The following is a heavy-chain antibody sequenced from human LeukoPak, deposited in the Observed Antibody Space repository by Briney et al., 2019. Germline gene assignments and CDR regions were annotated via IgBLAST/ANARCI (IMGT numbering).Heavy chain of an antibody. Sequence: PSETLSLTCTVSGGSISSYYWSWIRQPPGKGLEWIGYIYYSGSTYYNPSLKSRVTISVDTSKNQFSLKLSSVTAADTAVYYCARVAWVVIAAIDYWGQGTLVTVSS. CDR1: GGSISSYY. J-gene: IGHJ4*02. CDR3: ARVAWVVIAAIDY. CDR2: IYYSGST. V-gene: IGHV4-30-4*01. D-gene: IGHD2-15*01.